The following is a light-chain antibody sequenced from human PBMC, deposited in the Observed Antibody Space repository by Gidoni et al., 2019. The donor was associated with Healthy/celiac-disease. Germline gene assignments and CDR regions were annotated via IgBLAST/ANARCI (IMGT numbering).Light chain of an antibody. CDR3: QQYGSSPFT. Sequence: EIVLTQSPGTLCLSPGERATLSCRASQSVSSSYLAWYQQKPGQAPRLLISGASSRATGIPDRFSGSGSGTDFTLTISRLEPEDFAVYYCQQYGSSPFTFGPGTKVDIK. CDR2: GAS. J-gene: IGKJ3*01. CDR1: QSVSSSY. V-gene: IGKV3-20*01.